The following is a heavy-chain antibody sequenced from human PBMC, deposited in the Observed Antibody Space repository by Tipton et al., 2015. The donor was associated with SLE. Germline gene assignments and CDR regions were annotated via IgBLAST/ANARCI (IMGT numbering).Heavy chain of an antibody. CDR1: GGSISSSSYY. V-gene: IGHV4-39*01. Sequence: TLSLTCTVSGGSISSSSYYWGWIRQPPGKGLEWIGSIYYSGSTYYNPSLKSRVTISVDTSKNQFSLKLSSVTAADTAVYYCARLTTVATHDWGQGTLVTVSS. CDR2: IYYSGST. D-gene: IGHD4-23*01. CDR3: ARLTTVATHD. J-gene: IGHJ4*02.